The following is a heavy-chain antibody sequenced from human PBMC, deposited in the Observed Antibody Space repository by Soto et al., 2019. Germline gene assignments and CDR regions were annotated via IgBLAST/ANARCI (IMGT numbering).Heavy chain of an antibody. D-gene: IGHD2-2*01. J-gene: IGHJ5*02. Sequence: PGWSLRLSCAASGFTFSTYAISWVRQAPGKGLEWVSAISGSGGSTYYADSVKGRFTISRDNSKNTLYLQMNSLRAEDTAVYYCAKEACSSTSCSWFDPWGQGTLVTVSS. CDR2: ISGSGGST. V-gene: IGHV3-23*01. CDR1: GFTFSTYA. CDR3: AKEACSSTSCSWFDP.